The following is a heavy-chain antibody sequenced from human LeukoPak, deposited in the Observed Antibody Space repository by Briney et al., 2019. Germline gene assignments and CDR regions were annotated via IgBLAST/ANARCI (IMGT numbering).Heavy chain of an antibody. D-gene: IGHD3-9*01. CDR2: FDPEDGET. Sequence: ASVKVSCKVSGYTLAELSMHWVRQAPGKGLEWMGGFDPEDGETIYAQKFQGRVTMTEDTSTDTAYMELSSLRSEDTAVYYCATGDVLRYFDWFSNWGQGTLSPSPQ. J-gene: IGHJ4*02. V-gene: IGHV1-24*01. CDR3: ATGDVLRYFDWFSN. CDR1: GYTLAELS.